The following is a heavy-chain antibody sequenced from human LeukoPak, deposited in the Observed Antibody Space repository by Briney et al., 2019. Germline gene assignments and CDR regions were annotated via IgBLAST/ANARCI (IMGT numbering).Heavy chain of an antibody. D-gene: IGHD4-17*01. CDR2: ISGSGSGT. J-gene: IGHJ4*02. Sequence: GGSLRLSCAASGFAFSSYAMNWVRHAPGKGLEWVSAISGSGSGTYYADSVKGRFTISRDNSKSMLYLQMNSLRAEDTAVYYCAKERSTVTTGLDYWGQGTLVTVSS. CDR1: GFAFSSYA. CDR3: AKERSTVTTGLDY. V-gene: IGHV3-23*01.